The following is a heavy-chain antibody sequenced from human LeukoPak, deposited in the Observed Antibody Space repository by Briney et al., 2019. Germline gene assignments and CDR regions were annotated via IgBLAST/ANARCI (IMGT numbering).Heavy chain of an antibody. CDR1: GYTFTSYG. CDR3: ARAGLDFWSGRYYYYGMDV. J-gene: IGHJ6*02. Sequence: ASVKVSCKASGYTFTSYGISWVRQAPGQGLEWMGWISAYNGNTSYAQKLQGRVTMTTDTSTSTAYMELRSLRSDDTAVYYCARAGLDFWSGRYYYYGMDVWGQGTTVTVSS. CDR2: ISAYNGNT. V-gene: IGHV1-18*01. D-gene: IGHD3-3*01.